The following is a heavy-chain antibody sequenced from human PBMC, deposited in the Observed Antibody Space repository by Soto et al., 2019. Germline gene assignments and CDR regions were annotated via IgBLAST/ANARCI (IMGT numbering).Heavy chain of an antibody. CDR2: ISYDGSNK. D-gene: IGHD3-22*01. CDR1: GFTFSSYG. J-gene: IGHJ4*02. Sequence: QVQLVESGGGVVQPGRSLRLSCAASGFTFSSYGMHWVRQAPGTGLEWVAVISYDGSNKYYADSVKGRFTISRDNSKNTLYLQMNSLRAEDTAVYYCARVLTPNLYYYDSSGYAVDYWGQGTLVTVSS. V-gene: IGHV3-30*03. CDR3: ARVLTPNLYYYDSSGYAVDY.